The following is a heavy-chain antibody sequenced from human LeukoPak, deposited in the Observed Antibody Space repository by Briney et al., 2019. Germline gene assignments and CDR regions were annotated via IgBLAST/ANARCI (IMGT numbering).Heavy chain of an antibody. J-gene: IGHJ6*03. CDR3: ARGAYITDFWSGSYYYYMDV. V-gene: IGHV3-74*01. CDR2: IKSDGSST. D-gene: IGHD3-3*01. Sequence: GGSLRLSCAASGFTFSSYWMHWVRQAPGKGLVWVSRIKSDGSSTTYADSVKGRFTTSRDNAKNTLYLQMNGLRAEDTAVYYCARGAYITDFWSGSYYYYMDVWGKGTTVTVSS. CDR1: GFTFSSYW.